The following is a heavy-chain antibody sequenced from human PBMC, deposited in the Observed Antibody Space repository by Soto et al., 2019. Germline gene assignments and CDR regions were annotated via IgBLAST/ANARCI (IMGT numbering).Heavy chain of an antibody. V-gene: IGHV3-48*01. CDR2: ISSSSSTI. D-gene: IGHD2-2*01. J-gene: IGHJ5*02. CDR1: GFTFSSYS. Sequence: EVQLVESGGGLVQPGGSLRLSCAASGFTFSSYSMNWVRQAPGKGLEWVSSISSSSSTIYYADSVKGRFTISRDNAKTSLYLQMNSLRAEDTAVYYCARDWTWCSSTRCSGPPDWFDPWGQGTLVTVSS. CDR3: ARDWTWCSSTRCSGPPDWFDP.